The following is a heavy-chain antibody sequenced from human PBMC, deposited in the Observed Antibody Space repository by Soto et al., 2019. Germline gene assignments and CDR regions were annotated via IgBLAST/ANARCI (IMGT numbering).Heavy chain of an antibody. J-gene: IGHJ5*02. CDR3: ARVLQYWWFDP. CDR1: GYTFTSYG. CDR2: ISAYNGNT. Sequence: ASVKVSCKASGYTFTSYGISWVRQAPGQGIEWMGWISAYNGNTNYAQKLQGRVTMTTDTSTRTAYMELRSLRSDDTAVYYCARVLQYWWFDPWGQGTLVTVSS. D-gene: IGHD2-15*01. V-gene: IGHV1-18*01.